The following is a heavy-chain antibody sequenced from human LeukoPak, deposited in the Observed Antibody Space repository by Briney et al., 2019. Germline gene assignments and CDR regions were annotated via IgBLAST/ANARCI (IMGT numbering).Heavy chain of an antibody. D-gene: IGHD3-22*01. CDR3: ARDDPHLLLPAYYYYGMDV. Sequence: GGSLRLSCAASGLTFSSYEMNWVRQAPGKGLEWVSYISSSGSTIYYADSVKGRFTISRDNAKNSLYLQMNSLRAEDTAVYYCARDDPHLLLPAYYYYGMDVWGQGTTVTVSS. CDR2: ISSSGSTI. J-gene: IGHJ6*02. CDR1: GLTFSSYE. V-gene: IGHV3-48*03.